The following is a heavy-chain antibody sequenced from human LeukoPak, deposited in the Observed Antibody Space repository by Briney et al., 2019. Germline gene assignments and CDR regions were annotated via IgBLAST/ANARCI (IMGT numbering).Heavy chain of an antibody. J-gene: IGHJ5*02. Sequence: SETLSLTCAVYGGSFSGYYWSWIRQPPGKGLEWIGEINHSGSTNYNPSLKSRVTISVDTSKNQFSLKLSSVTAADTAVYYCARGYCSSTSCYTKTGSWFDPWGQGTLVTVSS. V-gene: IGHV4-34*01. CDR1: GGSFSGYY. CDR3: ARGYCSSTSCYTKTGSWFDP. CDR2: INHSGST. D-gene: IGHD2-2*02.